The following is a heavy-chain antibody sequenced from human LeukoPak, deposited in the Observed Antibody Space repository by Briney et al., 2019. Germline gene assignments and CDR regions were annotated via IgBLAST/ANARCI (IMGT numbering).Heavy chain of an antibody. CDR3: ARVGSYCMDV. D-gene: IGHD1-26*01. CDR2: VHDSGST. V-gene: IGHV4-59*01. CDR1: GGSISSYY. Sequence: KASETLSLTCTVSGGSISSYYWSWIRQPPGKGLEYIGHVHDSGSTNYNPSLKSRVTISIDTSKNQFSLKLSSVAAADTAVYYCARVGSYCMDVWGKGSTVTVSS. J-gene: IGHJ6*03.